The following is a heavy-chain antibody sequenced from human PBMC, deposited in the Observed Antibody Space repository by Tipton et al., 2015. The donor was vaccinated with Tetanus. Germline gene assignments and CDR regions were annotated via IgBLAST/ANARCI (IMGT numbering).Heavy chain of an antibody. CDR3: ARRSYCSSSRCFDAFDL. CDR1: GASISPYY. V-gene: IGHV4-59*01. D-gene: IGHD2-2*01. Sequence: TLSLTCAVSGASISPYYWSWIRQPPGKGLEWIGSIHDSGTTNYNPSLKSRLTMSVDTSNNLFSLKLTSVTAADTAVYYCARRSYCSSSRCFDAFDLWGPGTRVSVSS. J-gene: IGHJ3*01. CDR2: IHDSGTT.